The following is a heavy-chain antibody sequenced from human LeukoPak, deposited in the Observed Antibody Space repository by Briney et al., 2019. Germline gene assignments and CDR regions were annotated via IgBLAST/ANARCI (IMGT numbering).Heavy chain of an antibody. Sequence: GGSLRLSCSASGFPFSASAMTWVRQAPGKGLEWVSNILSTGTTYYADSVRGRFTISRDNSKNTLYLLMTSLRADDTAVYYCATVKYDYGDPVGWFDPWGQRTLVTVSS. CDR2: ILSTGTT. D-gene: IGHD4-17*01. J-gene: IGHJ5*02. CDR3: ATVKYDYGDPVGWFDP. CDR1: GFPFSASA. V-gene: IGHV3-23*01.